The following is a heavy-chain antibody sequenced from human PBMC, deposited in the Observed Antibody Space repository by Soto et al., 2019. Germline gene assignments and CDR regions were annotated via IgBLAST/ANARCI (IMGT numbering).Heavy chain of an antibody. CDR1: GFTFSTYG. CDR2: MWFDGKHQ. V-gene: IGHV3-33*06. D-gene: IGHD2-21*01. Sequence: PGGSLRLSCAASGFTFSTYGMHWVRQAPGKGLEWVAVMWFDGKHQYYADSVKGRFTISRDNSKNTLYLQMDSLRAEDTAVYYCAKHIGYYYYYYGMDVWGQGTTVTVSS. CDR3: AKHIGYYYYYYGMDV. J-gene: IGHJ6*02.